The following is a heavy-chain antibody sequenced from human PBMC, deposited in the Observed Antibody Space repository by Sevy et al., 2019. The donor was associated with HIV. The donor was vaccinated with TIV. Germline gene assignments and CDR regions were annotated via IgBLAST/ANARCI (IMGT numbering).Heavy chain of an antibody. CDR1: GDSISSSSYY. Sequence: SDTLSLTCTVSGDSISSSSYYWGWLRPPPGKGLEWIGSIYYSGSTYYNPSIKRRVTIFVDTSKNQFSLKLSCVTAADTAVYYCASGAAAAGVVYWGQGTLVTVSS. V-gene: IGHV4-39*01. D-gene: IGHD6-13*01. J-gene: IGHJ4*02. CDR3: ASGAAAAGVVY. CDR2: IYYSGST.